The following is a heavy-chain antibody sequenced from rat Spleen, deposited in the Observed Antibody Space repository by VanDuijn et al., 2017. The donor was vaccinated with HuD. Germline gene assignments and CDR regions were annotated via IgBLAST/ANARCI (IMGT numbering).Heavy chain of an antibody. CDR2: INYEGSST. J-gene: IGHJ2*01. D-gene: IGHD1-11*01. Sequence: EVQLVESGGGRVQPGRSLKLSCVASGITFNNYWMTWVRQAPKKGLEWVASINYEGSSTYYGDSVKGRFTISRDNSKSTLYLQMNSLRSEDTATYYCTREVYPYYFDYWGQGVMVTVSS. CDR3: TREVYPYYFDY. CDR1: GITFNNYW. V-gene: IGHV5-31*01.